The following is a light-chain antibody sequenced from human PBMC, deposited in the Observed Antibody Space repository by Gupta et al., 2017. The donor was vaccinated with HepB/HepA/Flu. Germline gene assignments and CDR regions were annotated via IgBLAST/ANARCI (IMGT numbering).Light chain of an antibody. CDR3: QQYGSSPRLT. CDR1: QSVSSSF. J-gene: IGKJ5*01. Sequence: EIVLTQSPGTLSLSPGERATLSCRASQSVSSSFLAWYQQKPGQAPRLLIHGASTRATGIPDRFSGSGSGTDFTLTISRLEPEDFAVYYCQQYGSSPRLTFGQGTRLEIK. V-gene: IGKV3-20*01. CDR2: GAS.